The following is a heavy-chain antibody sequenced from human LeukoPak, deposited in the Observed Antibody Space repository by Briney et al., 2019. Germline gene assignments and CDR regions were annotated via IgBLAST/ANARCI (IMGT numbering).Heavy chain of an antibody. CDR1: GGSISSYY. CDR3: ARKVSYYYYYMDV. V-gene: IGHV4-59*01. D-gene: IGHD5/OR15-5a*01. CDR2: IYYSGST. J-gene: IGHJ6*03. Sequence: SETLSLTCTVSGGSISSYYWSWIRQPPGKGLEWIGYIYYSGSTNYNPSLKSRVTISVDTSKNQFSLKLSSVTAADTAVYYCARKVSYYYYYMDVWGKGTMVTVSS.